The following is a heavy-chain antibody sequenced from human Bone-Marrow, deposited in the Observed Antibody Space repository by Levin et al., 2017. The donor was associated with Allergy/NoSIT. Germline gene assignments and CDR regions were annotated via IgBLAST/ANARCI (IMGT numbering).Heavy chain of an antibody. Sequence: PGGSLRLSCATSGFIFSNYAMSWVRQSPGKGPEWVSSITNSGSTTYYTESVRGRFTISRDNSRNTLSLQMNSLRAEDTAVYFCAKYRGAGGMTGHNDSWGQGTLVTVSS. J-gene: IGHJ5*02. CDR2: ITNSGSTT. CDR3: AKYRGAGGMTGHNDS. D-gene: IGHD5-12*01. V-gene: IGHV3-23*01. CDR1: GFIFSNYA.